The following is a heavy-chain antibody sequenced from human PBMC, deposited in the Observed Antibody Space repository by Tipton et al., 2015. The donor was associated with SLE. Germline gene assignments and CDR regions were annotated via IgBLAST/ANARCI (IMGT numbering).Heavy chain of an antibody. CDR1: AGSFSDYY. CDR2: INHSGST. J-gene: IGHJ6*03. D-gene: IGHD3-16*01. V-gene: IGHV4-34*01. Sequence: TLSLTCAVYAGSFSDYYWTWIRQPPGKGLEWIGEINHSGSTNYNPSLKSRVNISVDTSKNQFSLKLNSVTAADTAVYYCARGRPRATQAWGGYNYYMDVWGKGTTVTVSS. CDR3: ARGRPRATQAWGGYNYYMDV.